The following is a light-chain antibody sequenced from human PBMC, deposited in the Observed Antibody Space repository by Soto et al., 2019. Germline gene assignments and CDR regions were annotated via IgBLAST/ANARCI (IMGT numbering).Light chain of an antibody. CDR1: QSVSSSY. CDR2: GAS. J-gene: IGKJ5*01. CDR3: QQKA. Sequence: EIVLTQSPRTLSLSPGERATLSCRASQSVSSSYLAWYQQKPGQAPRLLIYGASSRATGIPDRFSGSGSGTDFTLPISRLEPEDFAVYYCQQKAFGQGTRLEIK. V-gene: IGKV3-20*01.